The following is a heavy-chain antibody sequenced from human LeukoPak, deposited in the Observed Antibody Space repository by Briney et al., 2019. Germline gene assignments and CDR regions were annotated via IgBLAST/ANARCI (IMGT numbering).Heavy chain of an antibody. D-gene: IGHD3-3*01. CDR3: ARAFRGIFGVFEAFDI. J-gene: IGHJ3*02. CDR2: IYYSGST. Sequence: SETLSLTCTVSGGSISSYDWGWIRQPPGKGLEWIGSIYYSGSTYYNPSLKSRVTISEDTSKNQFSLKLSSVTAADTAVYYCARAFRGIFGVFEAFDIWGQGTMVTVSS. V-gene: IGHV4-39*07. CDR1: GGSISSYD.